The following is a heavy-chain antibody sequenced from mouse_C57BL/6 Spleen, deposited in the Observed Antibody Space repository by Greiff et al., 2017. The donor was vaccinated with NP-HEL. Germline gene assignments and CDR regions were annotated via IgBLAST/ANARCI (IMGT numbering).Heavy chain of an antibody. CDR3: ARSVEYYGSSYGWYFDV. CDR2: ILPGSGST. CDR1: GYTFTGYW. Sequence: QVQLQQSGAELMKPGASVKLSCKATGYTFTGYWIEWVKQRPGHGLEWIGEILPGSGSTNYNEKVKGKATFTADTSSNTAYMQLSSLTTEDSAIYYCARSVEYYGSSYGWYFDVWGTGTTVTVSS. J-gene: IGHJ1*03. V-gene: IGHV1-9*01. D-gene: IGHD1-1*01.